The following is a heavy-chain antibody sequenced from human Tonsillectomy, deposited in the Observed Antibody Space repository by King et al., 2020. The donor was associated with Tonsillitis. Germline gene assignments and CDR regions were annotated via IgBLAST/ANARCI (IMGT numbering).Heavy chain of an antibody. D-gene: IGHD2-2*01. CDR2: IWHDGNDK. CDR3: ARWGGSASWSYFDY. V-gene: IGHV3-33*01. J-gene: IGHJ4*02. Sequence: HVQLVESGGGVVQPGRSLRLSCAASGFNFNFYGMNWVRQAPGKGLEWVAVIWHDGNDKSYADSVKGRFTISRDNSKNTLYLQVNSLRAEDTAVYYCARWGGSASWSYFDYWGQGTLVTVSS. CDR1: GFNFNFYG.